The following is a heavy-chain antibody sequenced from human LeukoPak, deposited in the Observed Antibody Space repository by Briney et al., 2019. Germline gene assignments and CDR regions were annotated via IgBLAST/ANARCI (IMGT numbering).Heavy chain of an antibody. Sequence: ASVKVSCKASGGSFSSYAISWVRQAPGQGLEWMGGIIPIFGTANYAQKFQGRVTITADESTSTAYMELSSLRSEDTAVYYCARGSLYDSRGYYVYDFDYWGPGTLVTVSS. CDR2: IIPIFGTA. J-gene: IGHJ4*02. D-gene: IGHD3-22*01. CDR1: GGSFSSYA. V-gene: IGHV1-69*01. CDR3: ARGSLYDSRGYYVYDFDY.